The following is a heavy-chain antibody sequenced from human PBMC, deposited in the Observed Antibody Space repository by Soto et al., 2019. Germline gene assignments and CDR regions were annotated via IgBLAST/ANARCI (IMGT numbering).Heavy chain of an antibody. CDR1: GYTFTRYA. D-gene: IGHD2-21*02. Sequence: QVQLVQSGAEVKKPGASVKVSCKASGYTFTRYAMHWVRQAPGQRPEWMGWINAGNGDTKYSEKLQGRVTFTRDTSPSTAYMELSSLRSEDTAVYYCARNSYISGDYDSYYFDYWGQGTLFTVSS. J-gene: IGHJ4*02. CDR3: ARNSYISGDYDSYYFDY. V-gene: IGHV1-3*01. CDR2: INAGNGDT.